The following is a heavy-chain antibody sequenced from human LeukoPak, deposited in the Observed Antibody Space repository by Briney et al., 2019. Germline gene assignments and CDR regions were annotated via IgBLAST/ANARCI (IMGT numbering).Heavy chain of an antibody. V-gene: IGHV3-21*01. Sequence: GGSLRISCAASGFTFSSYSMNWVRQAPGKGLEWVSSISSSSSYIYYADSVKGRFTISRDNAKNSLYLQMNSLRAEDTAVYYCARDGSRWQRLVLDYWGQGTLVTVSS. D-gene: IGHD6-13*01. J-gene: IGHJ4*02. CDR2: ISSSSSYI. CDR3: ARDGSRWQRLVLDY. CDR1: GFTFSSYS.